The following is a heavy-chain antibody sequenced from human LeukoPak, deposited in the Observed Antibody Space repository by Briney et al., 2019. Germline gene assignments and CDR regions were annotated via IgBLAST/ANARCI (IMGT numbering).Heavy chain of an antibody. Sequence: GGSLRLSCAASGFTFSTYAMSWVRQAPGKGLEWVSALSNSGGSGGTTYFADSVKGRFSISRDNSRSTLYLQLSSLTAEDTAVYYCAKAMSTDHYDSKGFYRVDFDSWGQGTLVTVSS. V-gene: IGHV3-23*01. CDR3: AKAMSTDHYDSKGFYRVDFDS. D-gene: IGHD3-22*01. CDR2: LSNSGGSGGTT. CDR1: GFTFSTYA. J-gene: IGHJ4*02.